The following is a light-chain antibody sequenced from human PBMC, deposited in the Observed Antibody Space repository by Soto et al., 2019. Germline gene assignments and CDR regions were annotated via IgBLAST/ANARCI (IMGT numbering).Light chain of an antibody. Sequence: EIVLTQSPGTLSLSPGERATLSCRASQSVSRYLAWYQQKPGQAPRLLIYGASSRATGIPDRFSGSGSGTDFTLTISRLEPEDCAVYYCQQYGSSPRTFGQGTKVEI. CDR1: QSVSRY. CDR3: QQYGSSPRT. V-gene: IGKV3-20*01. CDR2: GAS. J-gene: IGKJ1*01.